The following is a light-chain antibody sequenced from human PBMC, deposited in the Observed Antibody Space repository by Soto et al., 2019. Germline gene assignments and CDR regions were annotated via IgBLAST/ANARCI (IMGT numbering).Light chain of an antibody. Sequence: DIVMTQSPDSLAVSLGERATINCKSSQSVLYSSNNKNYLAWYQQKPGQPPKLLIYWASTRESGVPDRFSGSRSGTDFNLTISSLQAEDVAVYYCQQYYSTPPTFGQGTKVESK. CDR1: QSVLYSSNNKNY. J-gene: IGKJ1*01. V-gene: IGKV4-1*01. CDR3: QQYYSTPPT. CDR2: WAS.